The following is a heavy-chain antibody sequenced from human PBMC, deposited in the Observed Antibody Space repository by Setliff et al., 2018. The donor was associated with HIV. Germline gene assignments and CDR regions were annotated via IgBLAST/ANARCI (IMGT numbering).Heavy chain of an antibody. CDR2: IKQDGSEK. Sequence: QTGGSLRLSCAASGFTFSSYWMSWVRQAPGKGLEWVANIKQDGSEKYYVDSVKGRFTISRDNAKNSLYLQMNSLRAEDTAVYYCARETRPGLTRSGFDYWGQGTLVTVSS. D-gene: IGHD1-1*01. V-gene: IGHV3-7*05. CDR1: GFTFSSYW. CDR3: ARETRPGLTRSGFDY. J-gene: IGHJ4*02.